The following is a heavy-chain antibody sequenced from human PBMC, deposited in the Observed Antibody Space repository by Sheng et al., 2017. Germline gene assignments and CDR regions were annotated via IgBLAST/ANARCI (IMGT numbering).Heavy chain of an antibody. CDR1: GFSLNTRGMC. V-gene: IGHV2-70*15. CDR2: IDWDDDK. J-gene: IGHJ4*02. D-gene: IGHD3-22*01. Sequence: QVTLRESGPAQVKATQTLTLTCTFSGFSLNTRGMCVSWIRQPPGKALEWLARIDWDDDKYYSTSLETQARHLQGHLKNQVSLTMTHMDPVDTATYYCARCRIIVVTHFDYWGRGALVTVSS. CDR3: ARCRIIVVTHFDY.